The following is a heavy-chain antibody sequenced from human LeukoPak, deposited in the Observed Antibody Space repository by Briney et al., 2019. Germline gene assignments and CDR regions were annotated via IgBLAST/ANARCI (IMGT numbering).Heavy chain of an antibody. CDR2: IYSGGST. Sequence: GGSLRLSCAASGFTFSSYAMSWVRQAPGKGLEWVSVIYSGGSTYYADSVKGRFTISRDNSKNTLYLQMNSLRAEDTAVYYCARVGYSYGYGRAFDIWGQGTMVTVSS. CDR3: ARVGYSYGYGRAFDI. V-gene: IGHV3-53*01. J-gene: IGHJ3*02. CDR1: GFTFSSYA. D-gene: IGHD5-18*01.